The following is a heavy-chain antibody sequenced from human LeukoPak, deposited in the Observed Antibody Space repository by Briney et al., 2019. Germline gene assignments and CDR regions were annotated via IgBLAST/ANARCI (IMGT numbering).Heavy chain of an antibody. Sequence: PSETLSLTCTVSGDSISIYYWSWIRQPAGKGLEWFGFINYSGSTTYNPSLTSRVTISVDTPKNHFSLKLNSVTAADTAVYYCARGAGWYNYWGQGTLVTVSS. CDR1: GDSISIYY. CDR3: ARGAGWYNY. D-gene: IGHD6-19*01. V-gene: IGHV4-59*01. J-gene: IGHJ4*02. CDR2: INYSGST.